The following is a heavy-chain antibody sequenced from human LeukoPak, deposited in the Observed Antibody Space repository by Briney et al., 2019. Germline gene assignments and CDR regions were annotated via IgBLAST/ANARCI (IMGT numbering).Heavy chain of an antibody. CDR2: ISGDGGST. CDR1: GFTFDDYA. V-gene: IGHV3-43*02. Sequence: GGSLRLSXAASGFTFDDYAMHWVRQAPGKGLEWVSLISGDGGSTYYADSVKGRFTISRDNSKNSLYLQMNSLRTEDTALYYCAKVSSGYSGYEFDSWGQGTLVTVSS. J-gene: IGHJ4*02. D-gene: IGHD5-12*01. CDR3: AKVSSGYSGYEFDS.